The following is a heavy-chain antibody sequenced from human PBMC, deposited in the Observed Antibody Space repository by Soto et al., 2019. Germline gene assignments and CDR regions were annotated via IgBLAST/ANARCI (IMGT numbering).Heavy chain of an antibody. J-gene: IGHJ3*02. CDR2: IIPIFGTA. CDR3: ARVEDSGWGKNDAFDI. CDR1: GGTFSSYA. V-gene: IGHV1-69*01. D-gene: IGHD6-19*01. Sequence: QVQLVQSGAEVKKPGSSVKVSCKAFGGTFSSYAISWVRQAPGQGLEWMGGIIPIFGTANYAQKFQGRVTITADESTSTAYMELSSLRSEDTAVYYCARVEDSGWGKNDAFDIWGQGTMVTVSS.